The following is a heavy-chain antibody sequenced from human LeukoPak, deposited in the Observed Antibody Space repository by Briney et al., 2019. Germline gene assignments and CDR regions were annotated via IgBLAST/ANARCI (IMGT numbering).Heavy chain of an antibody. Sequence: GESLKISCKGSGYSFTSYWIGWVRQMPGKGLEWMGIIYPGDSDTRYSPSFQGQVTISADKSISTAYLQWSSLKASDTAMYYCARLSLPYYYYYGMGVWGQGTTVTVSS. CDR2: IYPGDSDT. CDR3: ARLSLPYYYYYGMGV. CDR1: GYSFTSYW. V-gene: IGHV5-51*01. D-gene: IGHD1-26*01. J-gene: IGHJ6*02.